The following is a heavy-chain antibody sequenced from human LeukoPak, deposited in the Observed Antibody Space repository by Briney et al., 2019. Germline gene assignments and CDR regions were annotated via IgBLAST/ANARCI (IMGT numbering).Heavy chain of an antibody. CDR1: GFAFDDYG. D-gene: IGHD5-18*01. J-gene: IGHJ5*02. V-gene: IGHV3-23*01. CDR3: GKDRLKYTYGRTNWFDP. CDR2: ISGSGGST. Sequence: GGSLRLSCAASGFAFDDYGMSWVRQAPGKGLEWVSAISGSGGSTYYADSVKGRFTMSRDNSQNTPYLQMSSLRAEDTAVYYCGKDRLKYTYGRTNWFDPWGQGTLVTVSS.